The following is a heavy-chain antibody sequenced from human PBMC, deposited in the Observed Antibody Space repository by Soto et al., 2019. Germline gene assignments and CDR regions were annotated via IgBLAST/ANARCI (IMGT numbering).Heavy chain of an antibody. CDR3: ARDQSSCWYGKDSGMDV. V-gene: IGHV1-18*01. CDR1: GYTFTNYG. J-gene: IGHJ6*02. Sequence: QVQLVQSGAEVKKPGASVKVSCKASGYTFTNYGISWVRQAPGQGLEWMGWISAYNGNTYYAQKFQGRVTMTIETTPSTTYMEVSGMKSDDSAVYYCARDQSSCWYGKDSGMDVWGQGTTVTVSS. CDR2: ISAYNGNT. D-gene: IGHD6-19*01.